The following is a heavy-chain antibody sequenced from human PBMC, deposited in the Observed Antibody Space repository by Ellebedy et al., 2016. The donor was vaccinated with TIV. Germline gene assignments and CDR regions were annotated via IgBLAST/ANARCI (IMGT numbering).Heavy chain of an antibody. V-gene: IGHV3-30*18. CDR2: ISSAGPIK. Sequence: GGSLRLSXAASGFTFSSYSMTWVRQAPGKGLEWLTVISSAGPIKYYADSVRGRFATSRDNSRDTLYLEMNSLRPEDTAVYYCAKDGGSWLPDFWGQGTLVTVSS. D-gene: IGHD6-19*01. CDR1: GFTFSSYS. CDR3: AKDGGSWLPDF. J-gene: IGHJ4*02.